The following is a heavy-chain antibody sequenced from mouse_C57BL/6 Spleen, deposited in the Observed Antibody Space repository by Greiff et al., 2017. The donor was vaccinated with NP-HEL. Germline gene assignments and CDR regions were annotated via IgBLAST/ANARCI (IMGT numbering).Heavy chain of an antibody. Sequence: QVQLQQPGAELVRPGSSVKLSCKASGYTFTSYWMDWVKQRPGQGLEWIGNIYPSDSETHYNQKFKDKATLTVDKSSSTAHMQLSSLTSEDSAVYYCAREGKFIGYFDVWGTGTTVTVSS. CDR2: IYPSDSET. CDR3: AREGKFIGYFDV. D-gene: IGHD1-1*01. CDR1: GYTFTSYW. J-gene: IGHJ1*03. V-gene: IGHV1-61*01.